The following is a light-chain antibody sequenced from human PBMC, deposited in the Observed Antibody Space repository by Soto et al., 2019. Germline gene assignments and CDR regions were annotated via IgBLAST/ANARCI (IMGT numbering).Light chain of an antibody. CDR3: LQRSSWPPFT. V-gene: IGKV3-11*01. J-gene: IGKJ4*01. CDR1: QSIRSY. Sequence: EIVLTQSTATLSLSPGERATLSCRASQSIRSYLAWYQQKPGQAPRLLIFDASSRATGIPDRFSGSGSGTDFTLTTSGQQPEYFAVYYCLQRSSWPPFTFGGGTKVEIK. CDR2: DAS.